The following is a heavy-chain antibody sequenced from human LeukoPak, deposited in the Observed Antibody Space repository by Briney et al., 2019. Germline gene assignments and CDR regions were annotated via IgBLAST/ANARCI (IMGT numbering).Heavy chain of an antibody. J-gene: IGHJ5*02. CDR1: GYSISSGYY. CDR3: ASSIAAAGTGGGFDP. V-gene: IGHV4-38-2*02. Sequence: PSETLSLTCTVSGYSISSGYYWGWIRQPPGKGLEWIGSIYHSGSTYYNPSLKSRVTISVDTSKNQFSLKLSSVTAADTAVYYCASSIAAAGTGGGFDPWGQGTLVTVSS. D-gene: IGHD6-13*01. CDR2: IYHSGST.